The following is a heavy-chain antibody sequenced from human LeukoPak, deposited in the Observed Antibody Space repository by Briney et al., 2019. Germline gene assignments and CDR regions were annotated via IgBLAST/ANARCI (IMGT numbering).Heavy chain of an antibody. V-gene: IGHV4-34*01. CDR2: INHSGST. J-gene: IGHJ4*02. D-gene: IGHD2-15*01. CDR1: GGSFSGYY. CDR3: ARSLPYCSGGSCYSLSRREHFDY. Sequence: SETLSLTCAVYGGSFSGYYWSWIRQPPGKGLEWIGEINHSGSTNYNPSLKSRVTISVVTSKNQFSLKLSSVTAADTAVYYCARSLPYCSGGSCYSLSRREHFDYWGQGTLVTVSS.